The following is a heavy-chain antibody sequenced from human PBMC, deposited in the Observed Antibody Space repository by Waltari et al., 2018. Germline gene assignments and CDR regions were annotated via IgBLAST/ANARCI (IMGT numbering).Heavy chain of an antibody. CDR2: FDHEDGET. CDR1: GSSPSEFS. D-gene: IGHD2-2*01. Sequence: QVQLVQSGAEAKKPGASVTVSCKVAGSSPSEFSLHGVRQAPGGGLEWRGGFDHEDGETVYAKKFQGRVTMTEDTSTDTAYLEVTSLRSEDTAVYYCSTGAGYELRRINFDYWGQGTLVTVSS. V-gene: IGHV1-24*01. J-gene: IGHJ4*02. CDR3: STGAGYELRRINFDY.